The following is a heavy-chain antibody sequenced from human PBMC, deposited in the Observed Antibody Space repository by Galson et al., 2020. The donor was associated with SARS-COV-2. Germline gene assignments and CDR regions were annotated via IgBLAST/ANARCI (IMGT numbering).Heavy chain of an antibody. CDR1: GFTFSSYG. D-gene: IGHD3-9*01. J-gene: IGHJ6*02. V-gene: IGHV3-33*01. CDR3: AREVGIVYDILIRGGMDV. Sequence: GGSLRLSCAASGFTFSSYGMHWVRQAPGKGLEWVAVIWYDGSNKYYADSVKGRFTISRDNSKNTLYLQMNSLRAEDTAVYYCAREVGIVYDILIRGGMDVWGQGTTVTVSS. CDR2: IWYDGSNK.